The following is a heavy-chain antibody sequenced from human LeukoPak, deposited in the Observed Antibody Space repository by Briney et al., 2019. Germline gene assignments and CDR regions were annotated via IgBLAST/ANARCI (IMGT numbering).Heavy chain of an antibody. CDR3: ARDKSYGSGSYYTSNWFDP. D-gene: IGHD3-10*01. V-gene: IGHV4-39*07. J-gene: IGHJ5*02. CDR1: GGSISSSSYY. Sequence: SETLSLTCTVSGGSISSSSYYWGWIRQPPGKGLEWIGSIYYSGSTYYNPSLKSRVTISVDTSKNQFSLKLSSVTAADTAVYYCARDKSYGSGSYYTSNWFDPWGQGTLVTVSS. CDR2: IYYSGST.